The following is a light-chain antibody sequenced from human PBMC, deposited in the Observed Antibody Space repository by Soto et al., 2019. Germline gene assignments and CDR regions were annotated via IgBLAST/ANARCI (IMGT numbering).Light chain of an antibody. Sequence: EIVLTQSPGTLSLSPGERVTLSCRASQSISNNHLACYQQKPGQAPRLLIHGTSNRATGIPDRFSGSGSGTDFTLTFSRLEPEDFAVYYCEYYGTSITFGGGTKVDI. V-gene: IGKV3-20*01. CDR1: QSISNNH. J-gene: IGKJ4*01. CDR2: GTS. CDR3: EYYGTSIT.